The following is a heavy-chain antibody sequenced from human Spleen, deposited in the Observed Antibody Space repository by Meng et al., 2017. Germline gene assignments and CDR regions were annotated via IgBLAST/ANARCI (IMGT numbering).Heavy chain of an antibody. CDR3: ASLHCPNTNCYSNYYFDY. Sequence: GGSLRLSCAASGFTFSSCWMSWVRQAPGKGLEWVANIKQDGSEKYYVDSVKGRFTISRDNAKNSLYLQMNSLRAEDTAMYYCASLHCPNTNCYSNYYFDYWGQGALVTVSS. CDR2: IKQDGSEK. V-gene: IGHV3-7*01. J-gene: IGHJ4*02. D-gene: IGHD2-21*02. CDR1: GFTFSSCW.